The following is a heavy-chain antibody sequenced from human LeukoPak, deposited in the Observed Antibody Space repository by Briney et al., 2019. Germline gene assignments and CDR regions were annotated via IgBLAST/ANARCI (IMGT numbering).Heavy chain of an antibody. V-gene: IGHV5-10-1*01. J-gene: IGHJ4*02. CDR2: IDPTDSYV. Sequence: GESLKISCQACGYSFTRNWISWVRQIPGKGLEWMGTIDPTDSYVNYCPSFEGHVTISTDRSINTVYLHWGSLRASDTAMYYCARHVPGYYGSGTNDFWGQGTLVTVAS. CDR1: GYSFTRNW. D-gene: IGHD3-10*01. CDR3: ARHVPGYYGSGTNDF.